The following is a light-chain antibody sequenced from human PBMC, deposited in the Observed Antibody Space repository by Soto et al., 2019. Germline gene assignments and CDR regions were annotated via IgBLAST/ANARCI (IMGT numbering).Light chain of an antibody. J-gene: IGKJ5*01. Sequence: ELVMTQSPATLSVSPGARVTLSCMAGQSVRSNLAWYQQKPRQSPRLLIYGASTRATGIPARFSGSGSGTEFTLTISSLQYEDFAVYYCQQYNNWHPITFGQGTRLEI. CDR1: QSVRSN. CDR3: QQYNNWHPIT. CDR2: GAS. V-gene: IGKV3-15*01.